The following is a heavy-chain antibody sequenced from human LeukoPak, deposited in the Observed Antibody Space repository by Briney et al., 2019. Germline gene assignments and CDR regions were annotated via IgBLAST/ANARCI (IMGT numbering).Heavy chain of an antibody. J-gene: IGHJ2*01. D-gene: IGHD3-22*01. CDR2: INHSGST. V-gene: IGHV4-31*03. Sequence: SETLSLTCTVSGGSISSGASDWGWIRQHPKRGLQWVGYINHSGSTYYNPSLGSRVTMSVDTSKNQFSLKLSSVTAADSAVYYCARAARQGFTMIVVPFFYFDLWGRGTLVTVSS. CDR1: GGSISSGASD. CDR3: ARAARQGFTMIVVPFFYFDL.